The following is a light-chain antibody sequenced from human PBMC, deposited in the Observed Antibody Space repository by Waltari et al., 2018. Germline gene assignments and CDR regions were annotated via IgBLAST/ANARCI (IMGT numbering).Light chain of an antibody. CDR1: QSISSS. J-gene: IGKJ1*01. CDR3: QQSYSPPPA. V-gene: IGKV1-39*01. Sequence: DIQMTQSPSSLSASVGDSITITCRASQSISSSLNRYQQKSGEAPKLLISAASGLQSGVPSRFSGSGSGTDFTLSISSIQPKDFATYYCQQSYSPPPAFGQGTKVEIK. CDR2: AAS.